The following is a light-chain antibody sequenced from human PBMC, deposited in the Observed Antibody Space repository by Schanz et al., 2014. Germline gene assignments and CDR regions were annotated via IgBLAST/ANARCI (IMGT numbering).Light chain of an antibody. CDR1: SGSVSTSHA. CDR2: STD. V-gene: IGLV8-61*01. J-gene: IGLJ3*02. CDR3: VLYMGSGIGL. Sequence: QTVVTQEPSFSVSPGGTVTLTCGLSSGSVSTSHAPSWYQQTPGQAPRTLIYSTDTRFSGVPDRFSGSILGNKAALTITGAQADDESDYYCVLYMGSGIGLFGGGTKLTVL.